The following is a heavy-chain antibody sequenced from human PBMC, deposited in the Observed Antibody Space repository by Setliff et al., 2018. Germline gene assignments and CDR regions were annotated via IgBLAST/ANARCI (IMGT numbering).Heavy chain of an antibody. Sequence: PSETLPLTCDVSGFTISSGYYWGWVRQPPGMGLEWIGSFYYYTGKTYYNPSLKGRVGISADVSKNQLSLRLTSVVAADTAVYYCATLTVAGAGTFDLWGQGTLVTVSS. CDR1: GFTISSGYY. V-gene: IGHV4-38-2*01. J-gene: IGHJ4*02. D-gene: IGHD6-19*01. CDR3: ATLTVAGAGTFDL. CDR2: FYYYTGKT.